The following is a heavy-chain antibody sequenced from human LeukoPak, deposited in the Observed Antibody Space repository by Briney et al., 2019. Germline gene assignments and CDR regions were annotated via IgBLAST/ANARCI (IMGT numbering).Heavy chain of an antibody. Sequence: PGGSLRLSCAASGFTFGSYNMNWVRQAPGKGLEWVSYITSSSSTIYYADSVKGRFTISRDNAKNSLYLQMNSLRGEDTAVYYCGRDFEALDFWSGHYGLIDYWGQGPLVTVSS. J-gene: IGHJ4*02. CDR3: GRDFEALDFWSGHYGLIDY. CDR2: ITSSSSTI. D-gene: IGHD3-3*01. CDR1: GFTFGSYN. V-gene: IGHV3-48*04.